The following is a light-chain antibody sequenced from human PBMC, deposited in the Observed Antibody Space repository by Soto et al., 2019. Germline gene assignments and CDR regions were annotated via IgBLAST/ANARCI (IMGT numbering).Light chain of an antibody. Sequence: IVITPSPITLSXSPGERXTLSCRASKSVSSILAWYQQKPAQSPSLLFYGSSTKTTVIPDRFRSSGSGTEFTLIISSLQYEDFAVYYSQQYNRCLSFGGGTKVDIK. V-gene: IGKV3-15*01. J-gene: IGKJ4*01. CDR2: GSS. CDR3: QQYNRCLS. CDR1: KSVSSI.